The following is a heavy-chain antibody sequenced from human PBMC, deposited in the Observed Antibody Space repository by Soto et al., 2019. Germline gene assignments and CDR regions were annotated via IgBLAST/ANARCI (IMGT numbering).Heavy chain of an antibody. CDR2: ISGGGGTT. D-gene: IGHD6-13*01. CDR1: GFTFSNYD. CDR3: AKTYSSNWYSNLDF. V-gene: IGHV3-23*01. Sequence: GGSLRLSCAASGFTFSNYDMSWVRQAPGKGLEWVSNISGGGGTTYYVDSVKGRFTISRDNSKNTLYLQMNSLRAEDAAIYYCAKTYSSNWYSNLDFWGQGTLVTVSS. J-gene: IGHJ4*02.